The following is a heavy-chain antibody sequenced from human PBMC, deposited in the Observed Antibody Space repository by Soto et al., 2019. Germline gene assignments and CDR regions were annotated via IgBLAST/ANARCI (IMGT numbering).Heavy chain of an antibody. CDR2: INHVGGT. D-gene: IGHD3-10*01. J-gene: IGHJ4*02. Sequence: SETLSLTCAVYGGFLSESYWTWIRQPPGKGLEWIGEINHVGGTNYNPSLKSRVTMSVNTSQNQFSLRLISVTAADTAVYYCARGRITPLVRGINRLPLFDYWVQGTQVT. CDR1: GGFLSESY. V-gene: IGHV4-34*01. CDR3: ARGRITPLVRGINRLPLFDY.